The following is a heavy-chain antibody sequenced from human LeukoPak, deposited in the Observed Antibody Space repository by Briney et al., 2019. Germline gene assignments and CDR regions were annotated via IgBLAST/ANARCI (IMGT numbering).Heavy chain of an antibody. Sequence: GGSLRLSCAASGFIFSSYEMNWVRQAPGKGLEWVSYISSSGSTIYYADFVKGRFTISRDNAKNSLYLQMNSLRVEDTAVYYCAREAAAGTGDYWGQGTLVTVSS. J-gene: IGHJ4*02. CDR3: AREAAAGTGDY. CDR1: GFIFSSYE. V-gene: IGHV3-48*03. D-gene: IGHD6-13*01. CDR2: ISSSGSTI.